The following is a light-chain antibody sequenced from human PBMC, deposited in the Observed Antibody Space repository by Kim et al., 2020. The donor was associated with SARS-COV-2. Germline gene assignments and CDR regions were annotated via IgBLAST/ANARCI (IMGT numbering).Light chain of an antibody. Sequence: PGERATLSCRASQSVSSNLAWYQQKPGQAPRLLIYGASTRATGIPARFSGSGSGTEFTLTISSLQSEDFAVYYCQQYNNWPPERTFGQGTKVDIK. J-gene: IGKJ1*01. CDR3: QQYNNWPPERT. CDR1: QSVSSN. CDR2: GAS. V-gene: IGKV3-15*01.